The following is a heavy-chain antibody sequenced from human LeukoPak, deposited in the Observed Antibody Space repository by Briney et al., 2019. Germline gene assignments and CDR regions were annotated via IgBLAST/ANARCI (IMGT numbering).Heavy chain of an antibody. D-gene: IGHD3-22*01. CDR3: ARDVSDDSSGYLNWFDP. V-gene: IGHV4-61*01. CDR1: GDSVSSASHY. J-gene: IGHJ5*02. Sequence: PSETLSLTCTVSGDSVSSASHYWSWIRQPPGKGLEWIGYIYYSGSTNYNPSLKSRVTISVDTSKNQFSLKLSSVTAADTAVYYCARDVSDDSSGYLNWFDPWGQGTLVTVSS. CDR2: IYYSGST.